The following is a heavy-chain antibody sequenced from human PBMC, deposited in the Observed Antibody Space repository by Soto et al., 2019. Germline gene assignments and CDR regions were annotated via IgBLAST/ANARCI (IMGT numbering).Heavy chain of an antibody. Sequence: SETLSLTCTVSGASISGFYWSWIRKSAGKGLEWIGRIYATGTTDYNPSLKSRVMMSVDTSKKQFSLKLRSVTAADTAVYYCVRGGTKTLRDWFDPWGQGISVTVS. CDR1: GASISGFY. CDR2: IYATGTT. CDR3: VRGGTKTLRDWFDP. D-gene: IGHD1-1*01. V-gene: IGHV4-4*07. J-gene: IGHJ5*02.